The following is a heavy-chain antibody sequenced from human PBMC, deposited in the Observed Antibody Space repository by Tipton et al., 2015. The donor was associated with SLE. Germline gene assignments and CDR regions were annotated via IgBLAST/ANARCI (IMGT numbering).Heavy chain of an antibody. CDR1: GFTFNNYA. CDR3: AKRASNWYFDY. Sequence: QLVQSGGGVVQPGRSLRLSCTASGFTFNNYAMTWVRQAPGKGLEWVSAISSSGDETNYADSVKGRFTISRDNSRNTLYLQMNNLRADNTAVYFCAKRASNWYFDYWGQGNLVTVSS. CDR2: ISSSGDET. D-gene: IGHD1-1*01. J-gene: IGHJ4*02. V-gene: IGHV3-23*04.